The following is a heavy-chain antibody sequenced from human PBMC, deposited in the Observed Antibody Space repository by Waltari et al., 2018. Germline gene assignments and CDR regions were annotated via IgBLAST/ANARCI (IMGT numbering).Heavy chain of an antibody. V-gene: IGHV3-72*01. Sequence: EVQLVESGGGLVQPGGSLRLSCAASGFTFSDTSMAWVRQAPGKGLEWFARIRNKANFYSTEYVPSVKGRFTISRDDSKSSLYLQMNSLKSEDTAVYYCVKIRLGPTTRIFDSWGQGTLVTVSS. CDR1: GFTFSDTS. D-gene: IGHD1-26*01. J-gene: IGHJ4*02. CDR3: VKIRLGPTTRIFDS. CDR2: IRNKANFYST.